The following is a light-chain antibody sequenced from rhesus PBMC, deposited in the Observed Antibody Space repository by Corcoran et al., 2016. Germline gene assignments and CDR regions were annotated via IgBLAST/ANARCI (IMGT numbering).Light chain of an antibody. CDR1: QSLLHSNGYTY. CDR2: EVS. Sequence: DIVMTQTPLSLSVTPGEPASISCRSSQSLLHSNGYTYLHWYLQKPGPSPQLMRYEVSNRASGVPDRVSGSGSGTDFTLKISQGEAEDVGVYYCEQTLQTPFTFGPGTKLDIK. V-gene: IGKV2-78*01. J-gene: IGKJ3*01. CDR3: EQTLQTPFT.